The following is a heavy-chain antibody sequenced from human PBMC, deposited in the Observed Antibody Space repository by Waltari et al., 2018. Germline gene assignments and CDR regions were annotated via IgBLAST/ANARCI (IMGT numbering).Heavy chain of an antibody. CDR1: GGSISSSSYY. V-gene: IGHV4-39*07. D-gene: IGHD5-18*01. J-gene: IGHJ6*02. CDR3: ARDWYVDTAMGAPLYYYYGMDV. CDR2: IYYSGST. Sequence: QLQLQESGPGLVKPSETLSLTCTVSGGSISSSSYYWGWIRQPPGKGLEWIGSIYYSGSTYYNPALKSRVTISVDTSKNQFSLKLSSVTAAETAVYYWARDWYVDTAMGAPLYYYYGMDVWGQGTTVTVSS.